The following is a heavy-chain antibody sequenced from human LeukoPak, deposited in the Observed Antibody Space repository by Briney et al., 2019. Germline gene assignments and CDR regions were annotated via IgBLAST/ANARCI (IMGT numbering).Heavy chain of an antibody. Sequence: SETLSLTCTVSGGSIGDDYFTWIRQSAGKGLEWIGRIHSGGTTNYNPSLMSRVTLSIDTSKKQISLKLTSMTAADTALYYCARVGMITFGPAGYGMDVWGQGTTVTVSS. V-gene: IGHV4-4*07. CDR3: ARVGMITFGPAGYGMDV. D-gene: IGHD3-16*01. CDR1: GGSIGDDY. J-gene: IGHJ6*02. CDR2: IHSGGTT.